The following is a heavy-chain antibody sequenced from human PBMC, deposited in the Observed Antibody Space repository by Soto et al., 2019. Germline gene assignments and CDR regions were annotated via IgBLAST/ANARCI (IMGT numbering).Heavy chain of an antibody. V-gene: IGHV4-30-2*01. Sequence: SETLSLTCAVSGGSISGGGSSWNWIRQPPGKGLEYIGYIYHSGSTYYNPSLRSRVIMSLDKSKNHFSLKLSSVTAADTAVYYCARGGYSGYHFMFDYRGQGALVTVSS. CDR2: IYHSGST. D-gene: IGHD5-12*01. CDR1: GGSISGGGSS. CDR3: ARGGYSGYHFMFDY. J-gene: IGHJ4*02.